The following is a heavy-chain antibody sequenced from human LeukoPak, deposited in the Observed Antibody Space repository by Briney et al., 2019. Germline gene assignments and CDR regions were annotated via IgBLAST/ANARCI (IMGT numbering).Heavy chain of an antibody. CDR3: ARVLGTIVFEGRFDP. CDR1: GYTFTSYG. V-gene: IGHV1-18*01. D-gene: IGHD4/OR15-4a*01. J-gene: IGHJ5*02. CDR2: ISAYNGNT. Sequence: ASVKVSCKASGYTFTSYGISWVRQAPGQGLEWMGWISAYNGNTNYAQKLQGRVTMTTDTSTSTAYMELRSLRSDDTAVYYCARVLGTIVFEGRFDPWGQGTLVTVSS.